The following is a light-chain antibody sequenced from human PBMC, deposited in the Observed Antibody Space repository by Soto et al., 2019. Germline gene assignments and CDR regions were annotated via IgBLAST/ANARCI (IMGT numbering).Light chain of an antibody. V-gene: IGKV1-9*01. CDR1: QDINTY. CDR2: AAS. Sequence: DIQLTQSPSFLSASVGDRVTITCRASQDINTYLAWYQQKPGKAPKLLIFAASTLQNGVPSRFSGSGSGTEFTVTITSLQPEDFATYSCQQRKSYPITFGQGTRLEMK. J-gene: IGKJ5*01. CDR3: QQRKSYPIT.